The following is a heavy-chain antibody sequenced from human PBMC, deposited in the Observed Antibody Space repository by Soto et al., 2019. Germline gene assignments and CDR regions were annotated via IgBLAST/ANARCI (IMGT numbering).Heavy chain of an antibody. CDR1: GGSISSSSYY. D-gene: IGHD2-2*01. J-gene: IGHJ3*02. CDR2: IYYSGST. CDR3: ASVVVPAAINYAFDI. V-gene: IGHV4-39*01. Sequence: QLQLQASGPGLVKPSAPLSLTCTVSGGSISSSSYYWGWIRQPPGKGLEWIGSIYYSGSTYYNPSLNSRVTISVDTSTNQFSLKLSSVTAADTAVYYCASVVVPAAINYAFDIWGQGTMVTVSS.